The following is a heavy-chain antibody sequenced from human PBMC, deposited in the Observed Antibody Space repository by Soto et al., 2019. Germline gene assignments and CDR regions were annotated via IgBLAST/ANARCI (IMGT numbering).Heavy chain of an antibody. CDR2: IYSGGRT. J-gene: IGHJ4*02. CDR1: GFTVSSNY. V-gene: IGHV3-66*01. D-gene: IGHD3-9*01. Sequence: EVQLVESGGGLVQPGGSLRLSCAASGFTVSSNYMSWVRQAPGKGLEWVSVIYSGGRTYYADSVKGRFTISRDNSKNTQYLQMSSRRAEDRAVDYCASKPPGLAYWGQGTLVTVSS. CDR3: ASKPPGLAY.